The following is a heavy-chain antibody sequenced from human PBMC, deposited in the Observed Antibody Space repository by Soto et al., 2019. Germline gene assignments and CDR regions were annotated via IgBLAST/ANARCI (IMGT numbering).Heavy chain of an antibody. J-gene: IGHJ6*02. CDR1: GGSISSGGYY. V-gene: IGHV4-39*01. Sequence: SETLSLTCTVSGGSISSGGYYWGWIRQHPGTGLEWIGSISYSGSTYYNTSLKSRVTISVDTSKNQFSLKLSSVTAADTAVYYCGVWPPDGYFRYYYYYYGMDVWGQGTTVTVSS. CDR3: GVWPPDGYFRYYYYYYGMDV. D-gene: IGHD5-18*01. CDR2: ISYSGST.